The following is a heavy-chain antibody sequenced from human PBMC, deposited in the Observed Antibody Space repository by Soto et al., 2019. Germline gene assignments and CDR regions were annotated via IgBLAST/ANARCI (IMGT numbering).Heavy chain of an antibody. J-gene: IGHJ6*02. CDR2: ISYDGSNK. CDR1: GFTFSSYC. CDR3: AKALDTAMVKDGMDV. D-gene: IGHD5-18*01. V-gene: IGHV3-30*18. Sequence: GGALRLSCAASGFTFSSYCMHRVRPAPGKGLEWVAVISYDGSNKYYADSVKGRFTISRDNSKNTLYLQMNSLRAEDTAAYYCAKALDTAMVKDGMDVWGQGTTVTVSS.